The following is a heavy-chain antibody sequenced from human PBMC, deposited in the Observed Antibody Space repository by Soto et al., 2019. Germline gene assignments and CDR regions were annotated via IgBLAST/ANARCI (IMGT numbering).Heavy chain of an antibody. CDR3: ARGISTTRYYYYYGMDV. CDR2: INPSGGIT. J-gene: IGHJ6*02. V-gene: IGHV1-46*01. Sequence: QVQLVQSGAEVQKPGASVKVSCKASGYTLTSDYLHWVRQAPGQGPERMGIINPSGGITNDAQKFQGRVTMTSDTSTGTVYMELSSLRSEDTVVYYCARGISTTRYYYYYGMDVWGQGTTVTVSS. D-gene: IGHD2-2*01. CDR1: GYTLTSDY.